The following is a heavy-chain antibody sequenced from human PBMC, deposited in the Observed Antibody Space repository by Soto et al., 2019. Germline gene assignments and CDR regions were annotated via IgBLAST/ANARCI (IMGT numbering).Heavy chain of an antibody. D-gene: IGHD3-16*01. CDR3: AKVGWGRVLLWVDY. Sequence: EVQLLESGGGLVQPGGSLRLSCAASGFTFSSYAMSWVRQAPGKGLEWVSAISGSGGSTYYADSVKGRFTISRDNSRNTLYLQMNSLRAEDTAVYYCAKVGWGRVLLWVDYWGQGTLVTVSS. V-gene: IGHV3-23*01. CDR2: ISGSGGST. J-gene: IGHJ4*02. CDR1: GFTFSSYA.